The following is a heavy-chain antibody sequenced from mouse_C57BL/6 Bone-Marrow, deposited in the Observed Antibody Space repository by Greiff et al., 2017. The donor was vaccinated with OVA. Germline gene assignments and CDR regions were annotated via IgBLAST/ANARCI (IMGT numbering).Heavy chain of an antibody. CDR1: GYTFTSYW. V-gene: IGHV1-64*01. J-gene: IGHJ4*01. Sequence: QVQLQQPGAELVKPGASVKLSCKASGYTFTSYWMHWVKQRPGQGLEWIGMIHPNSGSTNYNEKFKSKATLTVDQSSSTAYMQLSSLTSEDSAVYYCARPYDYDRDYYAMDYWGQGTSVTVSS. CDR3: ARPYDYDRDYYAMDY. CDR2: IHPNSGST. D-gene: IGHD2-4*01.